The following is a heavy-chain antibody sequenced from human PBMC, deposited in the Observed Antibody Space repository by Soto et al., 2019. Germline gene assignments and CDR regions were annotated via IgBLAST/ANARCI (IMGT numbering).Heavy chain of an antibody. CDR3: ASSGTLSS. CDR2: IIPIFGTA. Sequence: SVKVSCKASGCTFSGYAISWVRQAPGQGLEWMGGIIPIFGTANYAQKFQGRVTITADESTSTAYMELSSLRSEDTAVYYCASSGTLSSWGQGTLVTVSS. V-gene: IGHV1-69*13. J-gene: IGHJ4*02. CDR1: GCTFSGYA.